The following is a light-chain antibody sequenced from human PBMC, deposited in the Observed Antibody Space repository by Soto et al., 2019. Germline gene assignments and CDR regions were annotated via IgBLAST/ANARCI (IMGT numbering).Light chain of an antibody. CDR2: KIS. CDR3: IQATHFPWT. V-gene: IGKV2-24*01. CDR1: ESLLDSDGNTY. Sequence: IVLTQTPLSSAVTLGHPASISCMSSESLLDSDGNTYLSWLHQRPGQPPRLLLYKISNRLSGVPERFSGRGAVKDFPLRLSTVEAEDVGLYFCIQATHFPWTFGQGTKVDIK. J-gene: IGKJ1*01.